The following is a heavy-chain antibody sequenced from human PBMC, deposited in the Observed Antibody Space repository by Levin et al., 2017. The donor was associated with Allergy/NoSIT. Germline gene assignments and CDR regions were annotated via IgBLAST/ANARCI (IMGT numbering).Heavy chain of an antibody. J-gene: IGHJ4*02. D-gene: IGHD5-18*01. V-gene: IGHV4-39*01. CDR2: IYYSGST. CDR3: ARHVLYHTAMATAFDY. CDR1: GGSISSSSYY. Sequence: KPSETLSLTCTVSGGSISSSSYYWGWIRQPPGKGLEWIGSIYYSGSTYYNPSLKSRVTISVDTSKNQFSLKLSSVTAADTAVYYCARHVLYHTAMATAFDYWGQGTLVTVSS.